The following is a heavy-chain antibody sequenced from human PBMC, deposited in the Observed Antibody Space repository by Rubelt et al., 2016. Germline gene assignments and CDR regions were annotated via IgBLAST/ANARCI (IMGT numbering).Heavy chain of an antibody. V-gene: IGHV1-18*01. CDR3: ASDADYYDSSGYYPF. J-gene: IGHJ4*02. CDR2: ISAYNDNT. Sequence: QVQLVQSGAEVKKPGASVKVSCKASGYTFTSYGISWVRQAPGQGLEWMGWISAYNDNTNYAQKLHGRVTMTTDTSTSTAYMELRSLRSDDTAVYYCASDADYYDSSGYYPFWGQGTLVTVSS. D-gene: IGHD3-22*01. CDR1: GYTFTSYG.